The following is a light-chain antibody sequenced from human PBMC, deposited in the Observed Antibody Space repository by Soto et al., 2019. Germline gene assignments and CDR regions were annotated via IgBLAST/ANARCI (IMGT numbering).Light chain of an antibody. CDR2: GTS. CDR3: QQYGSSGT. CDR1: QSFSSNY. V-gene: IGKV3-20*01. J-gene: IGKJ1*01. Sequence: EILLTQSPGTLSLSPGERAALSCRASQSFSSNYLAWYQQKPGQAPRLLIYGTSSRATGIPDRFSGSGSGTDFSLTISRLEPEDFAVYYCQQYGSSGTFGQGTKVDIK.